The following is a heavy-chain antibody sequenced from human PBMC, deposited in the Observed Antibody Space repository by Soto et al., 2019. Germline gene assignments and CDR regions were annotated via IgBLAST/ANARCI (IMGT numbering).Heavy chain of an antibody. CDR1: GFIFSSYA. CDR2: ISGGGGST. CDR3: ASALYGSGSYWGFDY. Sequence: EVQLLESGGGLVQPGGSLRLSCAASGFIFSSYALNWVRKAPGKGLEWVSSISGGGGSTNYADSVKGRFTISRDNSKNTLYLQLNSLRAEDTALYYCASALYGSGSYWGFDYWGQGTLVTVSS. J-gene: IGHJ4*02. D-gene: IGHD3-10*01. V-gene: IGHV3-23*01.